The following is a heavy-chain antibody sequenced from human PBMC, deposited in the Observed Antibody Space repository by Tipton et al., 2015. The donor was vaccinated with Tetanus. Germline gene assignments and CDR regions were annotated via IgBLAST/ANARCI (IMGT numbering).Heavy chain of an antibody. V-gene: IGHV3-48*02. CDR2: ISYSSTSK. J-gene: IGHJ5*01. D-gene: IGHD2-21*01. Sequence: YLRLSCAGSGFSFNNFGMNWVRLAPGKGLEWVSYISYSSTSKYYADSVKGRFAISRDNAKNSLYLQMNTLRDDDTAVYYCARRGEARANWFDSWGQGTLVTVSS. CDR3: ARRGEARANWFDS. CDR1: GFSFNNFG.